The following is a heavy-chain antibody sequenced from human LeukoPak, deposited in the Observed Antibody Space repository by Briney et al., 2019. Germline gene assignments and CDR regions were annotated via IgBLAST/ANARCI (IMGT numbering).Heavy chain of an antibody. J-gene: IGHJ4*02. Sequence: GGSLRLSCAASGFTFRSYAMHWVRQAPGKGLEWVAVISDDGSRQHYADFLEGRFTISRDNSKNTVSLQMSSLTSEDTAVYFCVREQPGDGWSGFDHWGQGTLVTVSS. D-gene: IGHD6-19*01. CDR2: ISDDGSRQ. CDR3: VREQPGDGWSGFDH. V-gene: IGHV3-30*15. CDR1: GFTFRSYA.